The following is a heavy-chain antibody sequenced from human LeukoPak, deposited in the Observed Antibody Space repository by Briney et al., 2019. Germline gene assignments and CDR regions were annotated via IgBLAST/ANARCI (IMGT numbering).Heavy chain of an antibody. J-gene: IGHJ4*02. D-gene: IGHD2-15*01. CDR2: MSNNGST. CDR3: ARETLVVSFKRGFHY. CDR1: AGSISGYY. Sequence: SETLSLTCTVSAGSISGYYWSWIRQPPGRGLAGMGYMSNNGSTNYNPSLKSRVTISADTTKNQFSLRLSSVTAAGTAVYFCARETLVVSFKRGFHYWGQGTLVAVAS. V-gene: IGHV4-59*01.